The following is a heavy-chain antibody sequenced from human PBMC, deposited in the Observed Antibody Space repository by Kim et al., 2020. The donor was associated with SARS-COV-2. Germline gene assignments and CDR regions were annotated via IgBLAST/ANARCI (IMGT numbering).Heavy chain of an antibody. CDR1: GYTFTDYY. J-gene: IGHJ4*02. D-gene: IGHD6-6*01. CDR2: INPNSGGT. V-gene: IGHV1-2*06. Sequence: ASVKVSCKASGYTFTDYYMHWVRQAPGQGLEWMGRINPNSGGTNYAQKFQGRVTMTRDTSISTAYMELSRLRSDDTAVYYCARDGEWGSSSWCYFDYWGQGTLVTVSS. CDR3: ARDGEWGSSSWCYFDY.